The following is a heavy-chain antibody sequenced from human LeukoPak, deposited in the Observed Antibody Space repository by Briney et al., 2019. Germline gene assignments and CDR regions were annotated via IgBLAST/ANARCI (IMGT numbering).Heavy chain of an antibody. CDR3: ARTHSGSYSVAFDI. Sequence: SGPALVKPTQTLTLTCTFSGFSLSTSGMRVSWIRQPPGKALEWLARIDWDDDKFYSTSLKTRLTISKDTSKNQVVLTMTNMDPVDTATYYCARTHSGSYSVAFDIWGQGTMVTVSS. CDR2: IDWDDDK. CDR1: GFSLSTSGMR. D-gene: IGHD1-26*01. V-gene: IGHV2-70*04. J-gene: IGHJ3*02.